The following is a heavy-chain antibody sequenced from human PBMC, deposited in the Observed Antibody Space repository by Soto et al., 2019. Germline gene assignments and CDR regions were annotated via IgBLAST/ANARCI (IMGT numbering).Heavy chain of an antibody. V-gene: IGHV3-20*04. J-gene: IGHJ3*02. CDR2: INWNGGST. D-gene: IGHD2-2*01. Sequence: EVQLVESGGGVVRPGGSLRLSCAASGFTFDDYGMSWVRQAPGKGLEWVSGINWNGGSTGYADSVKGRFTISRDNAKNSLYLQMNSLRAEDTALYYGARDVPLGYCSSTSCYGDAFDIWGQGTMVTVSS. CDR1: GFTFDDYG. CDR3: ARDVPLGYCSSTSCYGDAFDI.